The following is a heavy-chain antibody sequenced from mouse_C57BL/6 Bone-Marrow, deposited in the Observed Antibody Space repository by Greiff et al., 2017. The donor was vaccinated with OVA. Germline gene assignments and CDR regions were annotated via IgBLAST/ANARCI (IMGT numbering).Heavy chain of an antibody. Sequence: QVQLQQPGAELVKPGASVKLSCKASGYTFTSYWMHWVKQRPGQGLEWIGMIHPNSGSTNYNEKFKSKATLTVDKSSSTAYMQLSSLTSEDSAVYYCARQGGKSNGYFDYWGQGTTLTVSS. CDR3: ARQGGKSNGYFDY. J-gene: IGHJ2*01. V-gene: IGHV1-64*01. CDR2: IHPNSGST. D-gene: IGHD2-5*01. CDR1: GYTFTSYW.